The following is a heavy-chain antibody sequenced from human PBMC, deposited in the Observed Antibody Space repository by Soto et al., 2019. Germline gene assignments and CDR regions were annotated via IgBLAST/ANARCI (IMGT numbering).Heavy chain of an antibody. J-gene: IGHJ4*02. V-gene: IGHV4-59*01. CDR1: GGSISSYY. CDR3: ARERPYFDY. Sequence: QVQLQESGPGLVKPSETLSLTCTVSGGSISSYYWSWIRQPPGKGLEWIGYIYYSGSTNYNPSLKSRVTISVDTSKNQFSLKLSSVTAADTAVYYWARERPYFDYWGQGTLVTVSS. CDR2: IYYSGST.